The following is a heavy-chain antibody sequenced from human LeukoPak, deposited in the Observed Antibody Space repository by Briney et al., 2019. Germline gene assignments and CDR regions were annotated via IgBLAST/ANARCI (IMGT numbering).Heavy chain of an antibody. CDR2: IIPIFGTA. Sequence: SVKVSCKASGGTFSSYAISWVRQAPGQGLEWMGGIIPIFGTANYAQKFQGRVTITADESTSTAYMELSSLRSEDTAVYYCARADSSGYAYFDYWGQGTLVAVSS. V-gene: IGHV1-69*13. CDR1: GGTFSSYA. CDR3: ARADSSGYAYFDY. D-gene: IGHD3-22*01. J-gene: IGHJ4*02.